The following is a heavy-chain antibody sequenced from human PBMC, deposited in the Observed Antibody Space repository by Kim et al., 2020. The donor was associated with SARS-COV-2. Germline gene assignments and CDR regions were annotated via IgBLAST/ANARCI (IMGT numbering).Heavy chain of an antibody. V-gene: IGHV3-30*04. CDR1: GFTFSSYA. CDR2: ISYDGSNK. CDR3: ARDSGSYRGNNYFDY. D-gene: IGHD1-26*01. J-gene: IGHJ4*02. Sequence: GGSLRLSCAASGFTFSSYAMHWVRQAPGKGLEWVAVISYDGSNKYYADSVKGRFTISRDNSKNTLYLQMNSLRAEDTAVYYCARDSGSYRGNNYFDYWGQGTLVTVSS.